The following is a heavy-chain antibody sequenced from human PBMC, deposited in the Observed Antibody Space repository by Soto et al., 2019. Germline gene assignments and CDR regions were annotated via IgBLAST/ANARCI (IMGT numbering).Heavy chain of an antibody. CDR3: ARGELDYDILTGYYTAYYYYGMDV. Sequence: QVQLVESGGGLVKPGGSLRLSCAASGFTFSDYYMSWIRQAPGKGLEWVSYISSSGSTIYYADSGKGRFPISRDNAKNSRYLQMNSLRAEDTAVYYCARGELDYDILTGYYTAYYYYGMDVWGQGTTVTVSS. CDR1: GFTFSDYY. CDR2: ISSSGSTI. J-gene: IGHJ6*02. V-gene: IGHV3-11*01. D-gene: IGHD3-9*01.